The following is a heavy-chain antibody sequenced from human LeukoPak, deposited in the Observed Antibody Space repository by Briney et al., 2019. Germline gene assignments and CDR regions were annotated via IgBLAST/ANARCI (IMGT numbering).Heavy chain of an antibody. CDR2: ISGSSA. V-gene: IGHV3-23*01. CDR3: AKDLKAPSY. Sequence: SGGSLRLPCAASGFTFSNSAMSWVRQAPGKGLEWVSAISGSSAYYADSVKGRFTISRDNSRTTLYLQMNSLRAEDTATYYCAKDLKAPSYWGQGTLVTVSS. J-gene: IGHJ1*01. CDR1: GFTFSNSA.